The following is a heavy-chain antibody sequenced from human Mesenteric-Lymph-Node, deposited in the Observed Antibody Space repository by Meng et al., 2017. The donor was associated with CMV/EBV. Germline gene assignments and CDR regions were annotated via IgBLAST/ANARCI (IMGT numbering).Heavy chain of an antibody. D-gene: IGHD3-3*01. CDR2: IKQDGSEK. J-gene: IGHJ5*02. V-gene: IGHV3-7*01. CDR1: GFTFSSYW. CDR3: ARDLRFLVPKFDP. Sequence: WAASGFTFSSYWMSWVRQAPGKGLEWVANIKQDGSEKYYVDSVKGRFTISRDNAKNSLYLQMNSLRAEDTAVYYCARDLRFLVPKFDPWGQGTLVTVSS.